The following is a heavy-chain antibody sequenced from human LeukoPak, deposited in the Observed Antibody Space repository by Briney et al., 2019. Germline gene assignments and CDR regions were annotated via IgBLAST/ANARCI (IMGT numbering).Heavy chain of an antibody. CDR2: INPKCGGT. D-gene: IGHD3-10*01. CDR3: ARVRYYYGSGSYVGY. Sequence: GASVKVSRKASGYTFTGYHMYWVRHAPGQGLERMGWINPKCGGTNYAQKFQGRVAMTRNTSISTAYMELSRLRSDDTAVYYCARVRYYYGSGSYVGYWSQGTLVTVSS. J-gene: IGHJ4*02. CDR1: GYTFTGYH. V-gene: IGHV1-2*02.